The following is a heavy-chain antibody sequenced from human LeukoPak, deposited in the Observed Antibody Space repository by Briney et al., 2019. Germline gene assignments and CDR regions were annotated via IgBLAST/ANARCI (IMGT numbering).Heavy chain of an antibody. CDR3: AKGNIAARQDIMDV. J-gene: IGHJ6*02. D-gene: IGHD6-6*01. CDR2: ISGSGGST. Sequence: QTGGSLRLSCAASGFTFSSYSMNWVRQAPGKGLEWVSLISGSGGSTYYADSVKGRFTISRDNSKNTLYLQMNSLRVEDTAVYYCAKGNIAARQDIMDVWGQGTTVTVSS. CDR1: GFTFSSYS. V-gene: IGHV3-23*01.